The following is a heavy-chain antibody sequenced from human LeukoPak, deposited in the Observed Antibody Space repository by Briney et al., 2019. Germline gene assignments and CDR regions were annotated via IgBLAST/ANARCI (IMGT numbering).Heavy chain of an antibody. CDR3: AKDNYRGDSGRDY. D-gene: IGHD3-16*01. V-gene: IGHV3-23*01. J-gene: IGHJ4*02. CDR1: GFTFSSYA. Sequence: GGSLRLSCAASGFTFSSYAMSWVRQARGKGLEWVSAISGSGGSTYYADSVKGRFTISRDNSKNTLYLQMNSLRAEDTAVYYCAKDNYRGDSGRDYWGQGTLVTVSS. CDR2: ISGSGGST.